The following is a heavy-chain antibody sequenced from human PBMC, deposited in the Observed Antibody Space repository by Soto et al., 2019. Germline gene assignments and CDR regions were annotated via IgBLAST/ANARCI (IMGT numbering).Heavy chain of an antibody. CDR3: VRGGDSSGYYYRQYFQH. CDR1: GFSFSTNA. J-gene: IGHJ1*01. V-gene: IGHV3-30-3*01. CDR2: ISYDGSNK. Sequence: ESGGGVVQPGRSLRLSCAASGFSFSTNAMNWVRQAPGKGLEWVAVISYDGSNKYYADSVKGRFTISRDNSKNTLYLQMNSLRPEDTAVYYCVRGGDSSGYYYRQYFQHWGQGTLVTVSS. D-gene: IGHD3-22*01.